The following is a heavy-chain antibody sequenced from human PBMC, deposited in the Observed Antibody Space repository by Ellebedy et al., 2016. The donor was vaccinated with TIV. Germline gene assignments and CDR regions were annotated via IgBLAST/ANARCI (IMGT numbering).Heavy chain of an antibody. Sequence: GESLKISCAASGFTFSSDWMSWVRQAPGKGLELVAKIKKDGSRKYYVDAVKGRFAISRDNAKNSLYLQMNSLRAEDTAVYYCASYGNLGYWGQGTLVTVSS. CDR1: GFTFSSDW. CDR2: IKKDGSRK. D-gene: IGHD1-1*01. V-gene: IGHV3-7*03. J-gene: IGHJ4*02. CDR3: ASYGNLGY.